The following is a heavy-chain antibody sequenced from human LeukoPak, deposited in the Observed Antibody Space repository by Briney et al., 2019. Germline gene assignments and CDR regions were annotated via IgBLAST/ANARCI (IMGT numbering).Heavy chain of an antibody. J-gene: IGHJ4*02. CDR2: ITAGGGSK. V-gene: IGHV3-23*01. Sequence: GGSLRLSCAASGFTFSSYSMNWVRQSPGQGLEWVSSITAGGGSKFYADTLKGRFTISRDDSKNALYLQMNSLRAEDTAVYYCAKSGQQLLHCDHWGQGSLVTVSS. D-gene: IGHD6-13*01. CDR3: AKSGQQLLHCDH. CDR1: GFTFSSYS.